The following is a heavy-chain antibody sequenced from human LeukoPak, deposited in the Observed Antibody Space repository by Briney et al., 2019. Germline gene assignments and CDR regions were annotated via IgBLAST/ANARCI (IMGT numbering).Heavy chain of an antibody. CDR2: IGAFNGNT. CDR3: ARDFLSYDGSENHFEDTFDI. V-gene: IGHV1-18*01. D-gene: IGHD3-22*01. Sequence: ASVKVSCKASGYSFDRYGVSWVRQAPGQGLEWLGRIGAFNGNTNYAQNLQGRVTMTADTSTTTAYMELRSLSSDDTAVYYCARDFLSYDGSENHFEDTFDIWGQGTMVIVSS. J-gene: IGHJ3*02. CDR1: GYSFDRYG.